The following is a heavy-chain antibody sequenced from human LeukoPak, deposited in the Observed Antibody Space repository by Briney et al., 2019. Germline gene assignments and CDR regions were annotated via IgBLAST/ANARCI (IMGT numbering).Heavy chain of an antibody. CDR1: GVSISSYY. V-gene: IGHV4-4*07. CDR2: AYTSEST. Sequence: SETLSFTCTVYGVSISSYYWGWNPQPAGLDLVWFVRAYTSESTNYNHSLKSGVTMSVDTSKSQFALKLSSVTAADTAVYYCARDHDAFDIWGQGTMVTVSS. CDR3: ARDHDAFDI. J-gene: IGHJ3*02.